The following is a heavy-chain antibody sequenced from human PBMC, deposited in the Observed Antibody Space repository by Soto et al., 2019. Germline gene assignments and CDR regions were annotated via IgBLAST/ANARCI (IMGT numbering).Heavy chain of an antibody. CDR3: SRDRIECSGGSCYHYFDY. J-gene: IGHJ4*02. D-gene: IGHD2-15*01. Sequence: QVQLVQSGAEVKKPGASEKVSCNASGYPFPSYGISWVRQAPGQGLAWMGWISAYNGNTNYAQKLQGRVTMTTYTSTSTAYMELRSLRSDATAVYYYSRDRIECSGGSCYHYFDYWGQGTLVTVSS. V-gene: IGHV1-18*01. CDR1: GYPFPSYG. CDR2: ISAYNGNT.